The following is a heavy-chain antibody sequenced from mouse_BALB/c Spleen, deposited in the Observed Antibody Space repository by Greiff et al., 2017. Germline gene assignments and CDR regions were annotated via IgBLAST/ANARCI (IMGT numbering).Heavy chain of an antibody. CDR3: ARGAYYYGSSYHYYAMDY. D-gene: IGHD1-1*01. CDR2: ISSGSSTI. CDR1: GFTFSSFG. V-gene: IGHV5-17*02. Sequence: EVQLVESGGGLVQPGGSRKLSCAASGFTFSSFGMHWVRQAPEKGLEWVAYISSGSSTIYYADTVKGRFTISRDNPKNTLFLQMTSLRSEDTAMYYCARGAYYYGSSYHYYAMDYWGQGTSVTVSS. J-gene: IGHJ4*01.